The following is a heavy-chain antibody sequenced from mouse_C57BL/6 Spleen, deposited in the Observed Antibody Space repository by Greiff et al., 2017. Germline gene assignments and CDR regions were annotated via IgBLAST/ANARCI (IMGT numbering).Heavy chain of an antibody. Sequence: EVQLQQSGPELVKPGASVKISCKASGYTFTDYYMNWVKQSHGKSLEWIGDINPNNGGTSYNQKFKGKATLTVDKSSSTAYMELRSLTSEDSAVYYCALYSNDVWFAYWGQGTLVTVSA. CDR2: INPNNGGT. CDR3: ALYSNDVWFAY. D-gene: IGHD2-12*01. J-gene: IGHJ3*01. V-gene: IGHV1-26*01. CDR1: GYTFTDYY.